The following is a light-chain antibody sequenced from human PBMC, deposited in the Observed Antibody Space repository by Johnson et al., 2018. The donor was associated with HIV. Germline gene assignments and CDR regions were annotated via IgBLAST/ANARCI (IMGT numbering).Light chain of an antibody. CDR1: SSNIGNNY. CDR3: GTWGGV. CDR2: ENN. V-gene: IGLV1-51*02. Sequence: QPVLTQPPSVSAAPGQKVTISCSGSSSNIGNNYVSWYQQLPGTAPKLLIYENNKRRSGIPDRFSGSKSGTSATLGITGLQTGDEADYYCGTWGGVFGTGTKVTVL. J-gene: IGLJ1*01.